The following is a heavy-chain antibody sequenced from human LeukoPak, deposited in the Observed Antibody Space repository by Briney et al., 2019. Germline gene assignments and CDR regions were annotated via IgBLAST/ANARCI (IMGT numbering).Heavy chain of an antibody. V-gene: IGHV4-59*01. CDR2: IYYSGST. CDR1: GGSFSGYY. J-gene: IGHJ4*02. Sequence: KASETLSLTCAVYGGSFSGYYWSWIRQPPGKGLEWIGYIYYSGSTNYNPSLKSRVTISVDTSKNQFSLKLSSVTAADTAVYYCARAVGEYSRPYYFDYWGQGTLVTVSS. D-gene: IGHD6-6*01. CDR3: ARAVGEYSRPYYFDY.